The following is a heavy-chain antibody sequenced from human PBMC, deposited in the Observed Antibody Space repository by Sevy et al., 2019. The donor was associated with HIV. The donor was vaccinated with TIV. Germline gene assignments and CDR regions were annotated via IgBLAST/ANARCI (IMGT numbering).Heavy chain of an antibody. CDR1: GFTFSRSA. CDR3: AKGDYNYNFLFDY. D-gene: IGHD1-1*01. V-gene: IGHV3-23*01. CDR2: NNTSGAGT. J-gene: IGHJ4*02. Sequence: GGSLRLSCAASGFTFSRSAMSWVRQAPGKGLEWVSTNNTSGAGTYYAYSVRGQFTISRDNSKNTLYLQMNSLRAEDTAAYYCAKGDYNYNFLFDYWGQGTLVTVSS.